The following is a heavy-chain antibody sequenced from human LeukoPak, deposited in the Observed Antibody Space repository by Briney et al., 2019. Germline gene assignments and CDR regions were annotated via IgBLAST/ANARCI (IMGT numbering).Heavy chain of an antibody. CDR2: INLNSGGT. J-gene: IGHJ4*02. CDR1: GYTFTGYY. V-gene: IGHV1-2*04. CDR3: ARGRNYYDSSGYYMPVYFDY. Sequence: ASVKVSCKASGYTFTGYYMHWVRQAPGQGLEWMGWINLNSGGTNYAQKFQGWATMTRDTSISTAYMELSRLRSDDTAVYYCARGRNYYDSSGYYMPVYFDYWGQGTLVTVSS. D-gene: IGHD3-22*01.